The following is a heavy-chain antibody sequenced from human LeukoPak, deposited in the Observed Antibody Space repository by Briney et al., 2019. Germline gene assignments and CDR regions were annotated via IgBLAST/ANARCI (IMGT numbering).Heavy chain of an antibody. V-gene: IGHV4-34*01. CDR2: INHSGST. Sequence: SETLSLTCAVYGGSFSGYYWSWIRQPPGKGLEWIGEINHSGSTNYNPSLKSRVTISVDTSKNRFSLKLSSVTAADTAVYYCARRNADYVWGSYRSFDYWGQGTLVTVSS. D-gene: IGHD3-16*02. CDR1: GGSFSGYY. CDR3: ARRNADYVWGSYRSFDY. J-gene: IGHJ4*02.